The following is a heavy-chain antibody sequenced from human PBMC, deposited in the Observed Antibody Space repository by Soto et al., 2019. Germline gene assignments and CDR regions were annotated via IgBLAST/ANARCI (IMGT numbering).Heavy chain of an antibody. CDR3: ARAPYYYGSGSYYGPTYYMDV. Sequence: QVQLVQSGAEVKKPGASVKVSCKASGYTFTSYYMHWVRQAPGQGLEWMGIINPSGGSTSYAQKFQGRVTMTRDTSTSTVYMELSSLRSEDTAVYYCARAPYYYGSGSYYGPTYYMDVWGKGTTVTVSS. CDR1: GYTFTSYY. V-gene: IGHV1-46*03. CDR2: INPSGGST. J-gene: IGHJ6*03. D-gene: IGHD3-10*01.